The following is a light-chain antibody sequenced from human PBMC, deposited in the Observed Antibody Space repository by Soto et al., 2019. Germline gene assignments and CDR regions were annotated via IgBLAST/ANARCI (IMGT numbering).Light chain of an antibody. CDR2: GAS. Sequence: EIVLTQSPGTLSLSPGERATLSCRASQSVSSNLAWYQQKPGQAPRLLIYGASTRATGIPARFSGSGSGTEFTLTISSLQSEDSAVYYCQQCHNWPPYTFGQGTKLEIK. J-gene: IGKJ2*01. CDR1: QSVSSN. CDR3: QQCHNWPPYT. V-gene: IGKV3-15*01.